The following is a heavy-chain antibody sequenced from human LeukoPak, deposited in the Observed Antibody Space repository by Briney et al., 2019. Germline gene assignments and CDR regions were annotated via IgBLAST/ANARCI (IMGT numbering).Heavy chain of an antibody. Sequence: PSETLSLTCTVSGGSISSSSYYWGWIRQPPGKGLEWIGSIYYSGSTYYNPSLKSRVTISVDTSKNQFSLKLSSVTAADTAVYYCARLPYYFDYWGQGTLVTVSS. CDR1: GGSISSSSYY. V-gene: IGHV4-39*01. J-gene: IGHJ4*02. CDR2: IYYSGST. CDR3: ARLPYYFDY.